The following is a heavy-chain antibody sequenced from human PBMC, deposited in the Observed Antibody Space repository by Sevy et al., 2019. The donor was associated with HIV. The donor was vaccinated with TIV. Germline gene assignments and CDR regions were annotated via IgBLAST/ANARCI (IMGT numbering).Heavy chain of an antibody. J-gene: IGHJ4*02. D-gene: IGHD7-27*01. CDR1: GDSFSSYF. CDR2: INTSGST. Sequence: SETLSLTCTVSGDSFSSYFWAWIRQPAGKGLEWIGRINTSGSTNYNPSLKSRVTMSVDTSKSQFSLKVISLTAADTAIYFCARSNWVTATNGFAKSYYFDYWDQGSLVTVSS. V-gene: IGHV4-4*07. CDR3: ARSNWVTATNGFAKSYYFDY.